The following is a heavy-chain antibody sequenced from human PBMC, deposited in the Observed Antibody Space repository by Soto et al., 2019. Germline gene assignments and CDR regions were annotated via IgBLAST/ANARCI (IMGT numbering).Heavy chain of an antibody. CDR2: TYYRSKWYN. V-gene: IGHV6-1*01. Sequence: SQTLSLTCAISGGSVSSNSAAWNWIRQSPSRGLEWLGRTYYRSKWYNDYAVSVKSRITINPDTSKNQFSLQLNSVTPEDTAVYYCARGVQYSSGPGYYFDYWGQGTLVTVSS. CDR3: ARGVQYSSGPGYYFDY. J-gene: IGHJ4*02. D-gene: IGHD6-19*01. CDR1: GGSVSSNSAA.